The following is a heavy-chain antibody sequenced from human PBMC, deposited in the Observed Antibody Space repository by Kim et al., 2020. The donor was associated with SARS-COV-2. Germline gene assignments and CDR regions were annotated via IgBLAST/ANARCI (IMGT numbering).Heavy chain of an antibody. CDR1: GFTFSSYA. D-gene: IGHD3-10*02. V-gene: IGHV3-64D*09. CDR3: VKGSYYVPGWFDP. J-gene: IGHJ5*02. Sequence: GGSLRLSCSASGFTFSSYAMHWVRQAPGKGLEYVSAISSNGGSTYYADSVKGRFTISRDNSKNTLYLQMSSLRAEDTAVYYCVKGSYYVPGWFDPWGQGTLVTVSS. CDR2: ISSNGGST.